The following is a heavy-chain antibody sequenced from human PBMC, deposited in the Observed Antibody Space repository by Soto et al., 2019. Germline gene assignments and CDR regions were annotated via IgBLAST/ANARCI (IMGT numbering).Heavy chain of an antibody. V-gene: IGHV3-33*01. J-gene: IGHJ6*02. CDR1: GFTFNYYG. CDR3: ARDGSSTHLYYGLDV. Sequence: QVQLVESGGGVVQPGGSLRLSCVASGFTFNYYGIHWVRQAPGKGLEWVAVIWYDGTKKDYVDSVQGRFTVSRDNSRNTVHLQMNSLRAYDTAIYYCARDGSSTHLYYGLDVWGQGTLVAVSS. CDR2: IWYDGTKK. D-gene: IGHD1-26*01.